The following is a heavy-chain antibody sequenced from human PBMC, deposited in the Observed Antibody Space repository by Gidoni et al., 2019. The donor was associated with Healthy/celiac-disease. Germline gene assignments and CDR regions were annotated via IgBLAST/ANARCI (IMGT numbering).Heavy chain of an antibody. CDR3: AKDTQGEFLVGHFDY. CDR2: ISYDGSNK. CDR1: GFTFSSYG. Sequence: QVQLVESGGGVVQPGRSLRLSCAASGFTFSSYGMHWVRQAPGKGLEWVAVISYDGSNKYYADSVKGRFTISRDNSKNTLYLQMNSLRAEDTAVYYCAKDTQGEFLVGHFDYWGQGTLVTVSS. V-gene: IGHV3-30*18. J-gene: IGHJ4*02. D-gene: IGHD3-10*01.